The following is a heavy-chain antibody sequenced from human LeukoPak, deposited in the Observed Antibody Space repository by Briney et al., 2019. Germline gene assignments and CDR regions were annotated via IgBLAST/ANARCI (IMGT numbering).Heavy chain of an antibody. CDR2: VYSSEIT. D-gene: IGHD4-17*01. Sequence: SETLSLTCTVSGGSISGYYWSWIRQPPGKRLEWIGYVYSSEITNYNPSLKSRVTLSLDTSGNQFSLKLTSVTAADTAVYYCARCDSVTALDYWGQGTLVTVSS. CDR3: ARCDSVTALDY. CDR1: GGSISGYY. J-gene: IGHJ4*02. V-gene: IGHV4-59*01.